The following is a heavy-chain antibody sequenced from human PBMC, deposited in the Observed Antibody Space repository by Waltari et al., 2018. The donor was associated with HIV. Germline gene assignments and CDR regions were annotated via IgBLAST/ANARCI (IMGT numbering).Heavy chain of an antibody. CDR3: GRDYWGVVEF. J-gene: IGHJ4*02. CDR1: GFTFSNFW. Sequence: EVRLVESGGGLVQHGGSLRLSCAASGFTFSNFWMHWVRQDPGKGLVWVSKISPGGTTTNYADSVKGRFTISRDNAQNTLYLQMNRLRVEDTAVYYCGRDYWGVVEFWGQGHLVTVSS. V-gene: IGHV3-74*01. D-gene: IGHD7-27*01. CDR2: ISPGGTTT.